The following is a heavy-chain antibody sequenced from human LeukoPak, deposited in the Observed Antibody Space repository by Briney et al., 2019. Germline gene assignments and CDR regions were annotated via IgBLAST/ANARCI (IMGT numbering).Heavy chain of an antibody. V-gene: IGHV3-11*01. CDR2: ISGSRNDI. Sequence: GGSSRLSCATSGFIFSGYYMSWIRQAPGKGLEWVSYISGSRNDIPYADSVKGRFTISRDNAKGSLYLQMNSLRAADTAVYYCGTHAGRTGSDDWGQGTLVTAS. D-gene: IGHD3/OR15-3a*01. CDR1: GFIFSGYY. J-gene: IGHJ4*02. CDR3: GTHAGRTGSDD.